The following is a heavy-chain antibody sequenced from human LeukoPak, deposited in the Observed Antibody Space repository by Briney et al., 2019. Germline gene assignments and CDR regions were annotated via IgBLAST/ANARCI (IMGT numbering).Heavy chain of an antibody. V-gene: IGHV3-23*01. CDR1: GFTFSNFL. CDR2: ISGSGGDT. CDR3: ARNGLGYSSGWSKSPFDY. Sequence: GGSLRLSCAASGFTFSNFLMTWVRQAPGKGPEWVSAISGSGGDTYYADSVKGRFTISRDNSKNTLYLQMNSLRAEDTAVYYCARNGLGYSSGWSKSPFDYWGQGTLVTVSS. D-gene: IGHD6-19*01. J-gene: IGHJ4*02.